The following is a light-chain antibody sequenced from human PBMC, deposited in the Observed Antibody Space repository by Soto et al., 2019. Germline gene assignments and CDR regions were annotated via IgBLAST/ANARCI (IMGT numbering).Light chain of an antibody. CDR2: GAS. Sequence: EIVLTQSPGTLSLSPGERASLSCRASQTVSSSSLAWYQQKPGQAPRLLIYGASNRATGIPDRFSGSGSGTDFTLTISRLEPADFAVYYCQKYESSPPNYTFGQGTKLEI. CDR1: QTVSSSS. CDR3: QKYESSPPNYT. V-gene: IGKV3-20*01. J-gene: IGKJ2*01.